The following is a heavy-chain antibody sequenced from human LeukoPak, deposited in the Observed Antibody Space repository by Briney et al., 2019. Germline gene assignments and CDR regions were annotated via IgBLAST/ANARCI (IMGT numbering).Heavy chain of an antibody. V-gene: IGHV4-61*02. CDR1: GDSISSGDYY. D-gene: IGHD1-14*01. CDR3: ATDTSVGGSGRTGIDY. J-gene: IGHJ4*02. Sequence: PSQTLSLTCTVSGDSISSGDYYWSWIRQPAGKGLEWIGRIYTSGSTNYNPSRKSRVTISVDTSKTQFSLKLSSVTAADTAVYYCATDTSVGGSGRTGIDYWGQGTLVTVSS. CDR2: IYTSGST.